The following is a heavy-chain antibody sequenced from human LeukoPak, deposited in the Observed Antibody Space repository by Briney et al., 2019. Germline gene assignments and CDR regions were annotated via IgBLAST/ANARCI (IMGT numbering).Heavy chain of an antibody. Sequence: PGGSLRLSCAASGFTFSSYSMNWVRQAPGKGLEWVSYISSSSSTIYYADSVKGRFTISRDNAKNSLYLQMNSLRAEDTAVYYCARVQYDFWSGFLAFDIWGQGTMVTVSS. CDR3: ARVQYDFWSGFLAFDI. CDR1: GFTFSSYS. CDR2: ISSSSSTI. J-gene: IGHJ3*02. V-gene: IGHV3-48*04. D-gene: IGHD3-3*01.